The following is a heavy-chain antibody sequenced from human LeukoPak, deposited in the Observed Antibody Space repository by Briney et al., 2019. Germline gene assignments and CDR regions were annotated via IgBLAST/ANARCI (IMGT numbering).Heavy chain of an antibody. D-gene: IGHD3-10*01. CDR1: GFTFDDYG. CDR2: INWNGGST. Sequence: GGSLRLSCAASGFTFDDYGMSWVRQAPGKGLEWVSGINWNGGSTGYADSVKGRFTISRDNAKNPLYLQMNSLRAEDTALYHCARSQYGSGSYYKGAFDIWGQGTMVTVSS. V-gene: IGHV3-20*01. J-gene: IGHJ3*02. CDR3: ARSQYGSGSYYKGAFDI.